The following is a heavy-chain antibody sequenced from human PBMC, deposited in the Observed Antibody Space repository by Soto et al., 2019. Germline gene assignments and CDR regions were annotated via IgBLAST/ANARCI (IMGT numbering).Heavy chain of an antibody. CDR2: ISYDGSNK. Sequence: PGGSLRLSCAASGFTFSSYGMHWVRQAPGKGLEWVAVISYDGSNKYYADSVKGRFTISRDNSKNTLYLQMNSLRAEDTAVYYCAKAGPYYDILTGPNAFDIWGQGTLVTVSS. V-gene: IGHV3-30*18. CDR3: AKAGPYYDILTGPNAFDI. CDR1: GFTFSSYG. D-gene: IGHD3-9*01. J-gene: IGHJ3*02.